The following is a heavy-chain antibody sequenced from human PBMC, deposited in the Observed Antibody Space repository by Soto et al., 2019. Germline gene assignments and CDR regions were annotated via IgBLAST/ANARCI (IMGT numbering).Heavy chain of an antibody. CDR2: ISSSSSYI. J-gene: IGHJ6*03. Sequence: PGGSLRLSCAASGFTFSSYSMNWVRQAPGKGLEWVSSISSSSSYIYYADSVKGRFTISRDNAKNSLYLQTNSLRAEDTAVYYCARVVPNYYMDVWGKGTTVTVSS. CDR1: GFTFSSYS. CDR3: ARVVPNYYMDV. V-gene: IGHV3-21*01.